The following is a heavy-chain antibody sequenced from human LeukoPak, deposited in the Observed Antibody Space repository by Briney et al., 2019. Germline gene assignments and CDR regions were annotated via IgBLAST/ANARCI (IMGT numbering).Heavy chain of an antibody. J-gene: IGHJ4*02. CDR2: IYPGDSDT. D-gene: IGHD6-19*01. Sequence: GASLKISCQGSGSIFTSYWIGWGRQLRRKGLEWMGIIYPGDSDTRYSPSFQGQVAISADTSISTAYLQWSSLKASDTAIYYCATRSGGGSGWFWGQGTLVTVSS. V-gene: IGHV5-51*01. CDR1: GSIFTSYW. CDR3: ATRSGGGSGWF.